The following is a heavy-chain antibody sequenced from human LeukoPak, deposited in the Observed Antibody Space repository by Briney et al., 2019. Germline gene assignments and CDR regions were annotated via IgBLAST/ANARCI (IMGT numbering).Heavy chain of an antibody. V-gene: IGHV4-34*01. CDR1: GGSFSGYY. CDR2: INHSGST. J-gene: IGHJ3*02. CDR3: ARGIQLWSTNAFDI. D-gene: IGHD5-18*01. Sequence: SETLSLTCAVYGGSFSGYYWSWIRQPPGKGLEWIGEINHSGSTNYNPSLKSRVTISVDTSKNQFSPKLSSVTAADTAVYYCARGIQLWSTNAFDIWGQGTMVTVSS.